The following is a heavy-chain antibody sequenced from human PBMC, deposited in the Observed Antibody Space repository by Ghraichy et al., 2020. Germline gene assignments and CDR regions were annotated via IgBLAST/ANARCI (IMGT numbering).Heavy chain of an antibody. D-gene: IGHD5/OR15-5a*01. V-gene: IGHV3-23*01. CDR1: GFTFSSYA. Sequence: ASLRLSCAASGFTFSSYAMTWVRQAPGKGLEWVSATSGGGGSTYYADSVKGRFTISRDNSKNTLYLQMNSLRAEDTAVYSCAKVVSWRYFDLWGRGTLVTVSS. J-gene: IGHJ2*01. CDR2: TSGGGGST. CDR3: AKVVSWRYFDL.